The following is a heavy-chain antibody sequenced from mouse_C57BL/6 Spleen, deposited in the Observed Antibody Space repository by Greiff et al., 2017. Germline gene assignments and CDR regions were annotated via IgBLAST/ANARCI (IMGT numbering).Heavy chain of an antibody. CDR1: GYTFTSYT. V-gene: IGHV1-4*01. J-gene: IGHJ3*01. CDR2: INPSSGYT. D-gene: IGHD4-1*01. Sequence: QVQLKQSGAELARPGASVKMSCKASGYTFTSYTMHWVKQRPGQGLEWIGYINPSSGYTKYNQKFKDKATLTADKSSSTAYMQLSSLTSEDSAVYDCARRGWDGGFAYWGQGTLVTVSA. CDR3: ARRGWDGGFAY.